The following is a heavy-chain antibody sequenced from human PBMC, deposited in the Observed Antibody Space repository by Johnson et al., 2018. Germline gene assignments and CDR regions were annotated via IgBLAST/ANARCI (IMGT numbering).Heavy chain of an antibody. CDR2: IKSKTDGGTT. CDR1: GFTFSSYD. V-gene: IGHV3-15*01. D-gene: IGHD3-16*02. Sequence: EVQLVESGGGLVQPGGSLRLSCAASGFTFSSYDMHWVRQAPGKGLEWVGRIKSKTDGGTTDYAAPVKGRFTISRDDSKNTLYLQMNSLKTGDTAVYYCTTFRLYDYVWGSYLSHWGQGTLVTVSS. J-gene: IGHJ1*01. CDR3: TTFRLYDYVWGSYLSH.